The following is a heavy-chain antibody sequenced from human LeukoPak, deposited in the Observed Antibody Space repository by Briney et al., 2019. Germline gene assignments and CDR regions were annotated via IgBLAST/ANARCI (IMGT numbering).Heavy chain of an antibody. CDR3: AKDLAAGGYYYDMDV. CDR1: GFTFSTYA. J-gene: IGHJ6*02. Sequence: GGSLRLSCAASGFTFSTYAMSWVRQAPGKGLEWVSSISGSGGSTYYADSVKGRFTISRDKSKNTLYLQMNSLRAEDTAVYYCAKDLAAGGYYYDMDVWGQGTTVTVSS. D-gene: IGHD3-16*01. CDR2: ISGSGGST. V-gene: IGHV3-23*01.